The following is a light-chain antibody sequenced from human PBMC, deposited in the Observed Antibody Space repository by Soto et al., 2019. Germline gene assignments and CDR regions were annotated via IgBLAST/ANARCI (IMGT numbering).Light chain of an antibody. CDR2: DVS. Sequence: QSALTQPRSVSGSPGQSVTISFTGTSSDVGGYNYVSWYQQHPGKAPKLMIYDVSKRPSGVPDRFSGSKSGNTASLTISGVQAEDEADYYCCSYAGSFVVFGGGTKLTVL. CDR1: SSDVGGYNY. J-gene: IGLJ2*01. CDR3: CSYAGSFVV. V-gene: IGLV2-11*01.